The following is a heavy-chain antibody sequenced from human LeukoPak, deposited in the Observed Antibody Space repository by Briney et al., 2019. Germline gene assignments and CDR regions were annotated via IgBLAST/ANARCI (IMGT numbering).Heavy chain of an antibody. CDR2: IWYDGSNK. Sequence: GGSLRLSCAASGFTFSSYGMHWVRQAPGKGLEWVAVIWYDGSNKYYADSVKGRFTISRDNSKNTLYLQMNSLRAEDTAVYYCAKAHYYDSSGSDYWGQGTLVTVSS. CDR3: AKAHYYDSSGSDY. D-gene: IGHD3-22*01. J-gene: IGHJ4*02. CDR1: GFTFSSYG. V-gene: IGHV3-33*06.